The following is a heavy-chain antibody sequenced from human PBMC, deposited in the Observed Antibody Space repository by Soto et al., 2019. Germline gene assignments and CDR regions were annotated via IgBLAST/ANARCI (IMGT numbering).Heavy chain of an antibody. CDR3: ARSRYDILTGYYKGGAFDI. CDR1: GYTFTSYG. V-gene: IGHV1-18*01. Sequence: ASVKVSCKASGYTFTSYGISWVRQAPGQGLEWMGWINAYNGNTNYAQKLQGRVTMTTDTSTSTAYMELRSLRSDDTAVYYCARSRYDILTGYYKGGAFDIWGQGTMVTVSS. CDR2: INAYNGNT. D-gene: IGHD3-9*01. J-gene: IGHJ3*02.